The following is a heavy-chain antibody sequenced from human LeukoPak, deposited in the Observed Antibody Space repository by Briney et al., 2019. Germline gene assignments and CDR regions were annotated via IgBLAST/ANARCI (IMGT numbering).Heavy chain of an antibody. CDR2: IYHSGST. Sequence: SGTLSLTCAVSGGSISSSNWWSWVRQPPGKGLEWIGEIYHSGSTNYNPSLKSRVTISVDTSKNQFSLKLSSVTAADTAVYYCARGRAVAGDFDYWGQGTLVTVSS. D-gene: IGHD6-19*01. J-gene: IGHJ4*02. CDR1: GGSISSSNW. V-gene: IGHV4-4*02. CDR3: ARGRAVAGDFDY.